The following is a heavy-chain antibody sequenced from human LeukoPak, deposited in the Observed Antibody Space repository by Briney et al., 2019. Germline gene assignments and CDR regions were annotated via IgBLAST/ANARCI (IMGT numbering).Heavy chain of an antibody. D-gene: IGHD3-9*01. V-gene: IGHV1-18*01. CDR2: ISAYNGNT. CDR1: GYTFTSYG. Sequence: ASVKVSCKASGYTFTSYGISWVRQAPGQGLEWMGWISAYNGNTNYAQKLQGRVTMTTDTSTSTAYMELRSLRSDDTAVYYCARDPAWYCDILTGPQLYYLDYWGQGTLVTVSS. J-gene: IGHJ4*02. CDR3: ARDPAWYCDILTGPQLYYLDY.